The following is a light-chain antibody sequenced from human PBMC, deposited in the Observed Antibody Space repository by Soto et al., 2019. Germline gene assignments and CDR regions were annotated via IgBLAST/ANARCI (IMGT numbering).Light chain of an antibody. Sequence: QSVLTQPAYVSGSPGQSITLSWTGTTSDIGDNKYVSWYQQHPGKAPQLIIYEVYNRPSGVSNRFSFYKSGNTASLTISGLQAEDEADYCCSSYTPTTWVFGGGTKVTVL. CDR3: SSYTPTTWV. CDR2: EVY. CDR1: TSDIGDNKY. J-gene: IGLJ3*02. V-gene: IGLV2-14*01.